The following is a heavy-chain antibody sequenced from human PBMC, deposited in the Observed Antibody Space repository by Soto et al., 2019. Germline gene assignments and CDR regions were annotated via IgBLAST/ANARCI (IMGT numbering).Heavy chain of an antibody. CDR1: GYTFSGFY. CDR3: ASAAVTGTAGLDF. D-gene: IGHD6-19*01. Sequence: ASVKVSCKASGYTFSGFYMHWVRQAPGQGLEWMGWINPNSGGTKSAEKFQGRVTMTRDTFISTAYMELSRLTSDDTAVYYCASAAVTGTAGLDFWGQGTQVTRLL. CDR2: INPNSGGT. J-gene: IGHJ4*02. V-gene: IGHV1-2*02.